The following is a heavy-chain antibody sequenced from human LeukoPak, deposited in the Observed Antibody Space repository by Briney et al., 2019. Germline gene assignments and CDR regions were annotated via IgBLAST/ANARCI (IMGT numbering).Heavy chain of an antibody. D-gene: IGHD3-22*01. Sequence: GGSLRLSCAASGFTFSSYAMSWVRQAPGKGLEWVSAISGSGGSTYYADSVKGRFTISRDNSKNTLYLQMNSLRAEDTAVYYCAKDRPNLMYYYDSSGYYLFDYWGQGTLVTVSS. CDR3: AKDRPNLMYYYDSSGYYLFDY. V-gene: IGHV3-23*01. CDR2: ISGSGGST. CDR1: GFTFSSYA. J-gene: IGHJ4*02.